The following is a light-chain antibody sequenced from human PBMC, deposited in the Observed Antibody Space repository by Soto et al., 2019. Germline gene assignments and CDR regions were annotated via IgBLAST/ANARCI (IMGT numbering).Light chain of an antibody. Sequence: DIVMTQSPLSLPVTAGEPASISSRYSQSLLHSNRFNDLDWYLQKPGQSPQRLISLGSNRASGVHDRFSGSGSGTDFTLKISRVEAEDVGVYYCMQALQTQTFGQGTKVDIK. CDR3: MQALQTQT. V-gene: IGKV2-28*01. J-gene: IGKJ1*01. CDR1: QSLLHSNRFND. CDR2: LGS.